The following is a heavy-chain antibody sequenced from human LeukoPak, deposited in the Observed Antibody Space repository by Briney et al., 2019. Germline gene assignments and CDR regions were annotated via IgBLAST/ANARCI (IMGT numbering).Heavy chain of an antibody. D-gene: IGHD5-12*01. CDR3: ARDLRIIPFIVATIPRPYGMDV. Sequence: ASVKVSCTASGYTFTSYYMHWVRQAPGQGLEWMGIINPSGGITSYAQKFQGRGTMTRDTSTSTVYMELSSLRSEDTAVYYCARDLRIIPFIVATIPRPYGMDVWGQGTTVTVSS. CDR1: GYTFTSYY. J-gene: IGHJ6*02. CDR2: INPSGGIT. V-gene: IGHV1-46*01.